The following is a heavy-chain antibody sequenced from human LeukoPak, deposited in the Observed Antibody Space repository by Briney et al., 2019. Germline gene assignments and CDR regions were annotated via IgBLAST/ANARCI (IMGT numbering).Heavy chain of an antibody. Sequence: GGSLRLSCAASGFTFSSYATCWVRQAPGKGLEWVSAISGSGGSTYYADSVKGRFTISRDNSKNTLYLQMNSLRAEDTAVYYCARATSGSYSFDYWGQGTLVTVSS. CDR3: ARATSGSYSFDY. CDR2: ISGSGGST. V-gene: IGHV3-23*01. D-gene: IGHD1-26*01. CDR1: GFTFSSYA. J-gene: IGHJ4*02.